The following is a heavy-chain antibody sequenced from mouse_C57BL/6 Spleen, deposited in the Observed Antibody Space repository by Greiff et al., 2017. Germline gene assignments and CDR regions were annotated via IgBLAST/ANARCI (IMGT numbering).Heavy chain of an antibody. J-gene: IGHJ2*01. Sequence: VKLQESGPELVKPGASVKISCKAPGYAFSSPWMNWVKQRPGQGLEWIGRIYPGDGDPNYNGKFKGKATLTADKTSRTAYMQLSSLKSEDSSVYFCARDSSDFDYWGQGTTLTVSS. D-gene: IGHD3-2*01. CDR2: IYPGDGDP. V-gene: IGHV1-82*01. CDR1: GYAFSSPW. CDR3: ARDSSDFDY.